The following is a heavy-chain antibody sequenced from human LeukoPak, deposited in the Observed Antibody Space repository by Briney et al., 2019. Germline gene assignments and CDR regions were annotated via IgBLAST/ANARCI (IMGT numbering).Heavy chain of an antibody. J-gene: IGHJ4*02. D-gene: IGHD6-13*01. Sequence: SQTLSLTWTVSGGSISSYYWSSIRQPPGKELEWIGYVSDSGSTNYNPSLKSRVTISVATSKNQFSLKLSSVTAADTPVYYCPSRFNKGIAAYDYWGQGTLVTVSS. CDR3: PSRFNKGIAAYDY. CDR2: VSDSGST. CDR1: GGSISSYY. V-gene: IGHV4-59*01.